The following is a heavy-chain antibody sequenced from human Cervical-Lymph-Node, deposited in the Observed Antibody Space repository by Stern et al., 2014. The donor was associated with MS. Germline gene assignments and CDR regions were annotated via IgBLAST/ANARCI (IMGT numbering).Heavy chain of an antibody. V-gene: IGHV1-69*01. CDR2: LIPFFGAT. CDR3: ALRRSYYVF. D-gene: IGHD4-11*01. CDR1: GDTFSNYA. Sequence: QVQLVQSGSEVKKPGASVKVSCKSSGDTFSNYALSWGRQGPGQGLEWVGGLIPFFGATRSGQKFQGRVTITPEESTGTAFMELSNLTSDDTAVYYCALRRSYYVFWGQGTLISVSS. J-gene: IGHJ4*02.